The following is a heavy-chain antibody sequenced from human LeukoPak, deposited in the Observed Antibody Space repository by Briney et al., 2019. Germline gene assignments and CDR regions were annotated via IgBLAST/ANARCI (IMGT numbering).Heavy chain of an antibody. CDR2: ISYDGRIK. Sequence: GGSLRLSCAASGFTSSVYGMHWVRQAPGRGLGGVAFISYDGRIKYNGDSVKGRFTISRDNSKNALYLQMNSLRAEDTAVYYCARGPSGYHNTGGQGTLVTVSS. V-gene: IGHV3-30*03. J-gene: IGHJ4*02. CDR3: ARGPSGYHNT. CDR1: GFTSSVYG. D-gene: IGHD5-12*01.